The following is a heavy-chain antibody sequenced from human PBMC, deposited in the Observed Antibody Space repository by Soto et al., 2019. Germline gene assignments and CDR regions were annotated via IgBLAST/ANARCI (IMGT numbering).Heavy chain of an antibody. V-gene: IGHV1-3*01. D-gene: IGHD1-26*01. J-gene: IGHJ4*02. CDR3: ARGSPSTCDY. CDR1: GYTFSNYA. Sequence: ASVKVSCKASGYTFSNYAIQWVRQAPGQRLEWLGWINAGKGNTKSSQKFQGRVTITRDTSASTAYMELSSLRSEDTAVYYRARGSPSTCDYWGQGTLVTVSS. CDR2: INAGKGNT.